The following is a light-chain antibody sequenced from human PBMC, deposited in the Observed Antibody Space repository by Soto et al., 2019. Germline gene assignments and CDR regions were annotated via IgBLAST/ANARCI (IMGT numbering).Light chain of an antibody. CDR2: DAS. CDR1: QSISSW. Sequence: DIQMTQSPYTLSASEADRVTITCRASQSISSWLAWYQQKPGKAPKLLIYDASSLESGVPSRFSGSGSGTEFTLTISSLQPDDFASYYRQQYNSYPWTLGQGTKVEIK. V-gene: IGKV1-5*01. CDR3: QQYNSYPWT. J-gene: IGKJ1*01.